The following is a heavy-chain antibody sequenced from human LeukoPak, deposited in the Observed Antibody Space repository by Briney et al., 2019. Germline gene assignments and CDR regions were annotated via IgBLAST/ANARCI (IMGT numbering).Heavy chain of an antibody. CDR2: IYYSGST. Sequence: ASETLSLTCTVSGGSVISRSYYWAWIRQPPGKGLEWIGNIYYSGSTYYNPSLKSRVAISIDTSKNQFSLTLSSVTAADTAVYYCARGLRWDLLLHFDYWGQGTLVTVSS. CDR3: ARGLRWDLLLHFDY. D-gene: IGHD4-23*01. CDR1: GGSVISRSYY. J-gene: IGHJ4*02. V-gene: IGHV4-39*01.